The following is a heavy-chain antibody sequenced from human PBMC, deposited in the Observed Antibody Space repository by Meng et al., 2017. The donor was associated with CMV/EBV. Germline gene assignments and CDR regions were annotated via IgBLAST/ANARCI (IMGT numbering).Heavy chain of an antibody. V-gene: IGHV3-48*03. Sequence: GGSLRLSCAASGFTFRSHEMNWVRQAPGKGLEWISYISVPVNIIYYADSVKSRFTISRDNAKNSLYLQMDSLRAEDTAVYYCTRSVVMDVWGQGTTVTVSS. D-gene: IGHD6-6*01. J-gene: IGHJ6*02. CDR1: GFTFRSHE. CDR3: TRSVVMDV. CDR2: ISVPVNII.